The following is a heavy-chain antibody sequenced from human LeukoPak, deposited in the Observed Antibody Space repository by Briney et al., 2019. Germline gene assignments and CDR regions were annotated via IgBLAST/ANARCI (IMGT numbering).Heavy chain of an antibody. Sequence: GGSLRLSCAVSGFAFGSEAMSWVRQAPGKGLEWVSVIYSGGSTYYADSVKGRFTISRDNSKNTLYLQMNSLRAEDTAVYYCAREPITMVRGVMDYYGMDVWGQGTTVTVSS. J-gene: IGHJ6*02. CDR3: AREPITMVRGVMDYYGMDV. D-gene: IGHD3-10*01. CDR1: GFAFGSEA. CDR2: IYSGGST. V-gene: IGHV3-66*01.